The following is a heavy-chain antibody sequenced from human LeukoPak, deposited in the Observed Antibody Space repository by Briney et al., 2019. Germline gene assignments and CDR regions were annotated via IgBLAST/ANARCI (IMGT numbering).Heavy chain of an antibody. Sequence: GGSLRLSCAGTGFRFSDKAMHWVRQAPGKGLEWLSYISSSGSTIYYADSVEGRFTISRDNAKNSLFLQMNSLRAEDTAHYYCARQLGYCSGGSCYSFDYWGQGFLVTVSA. D-gene: IGHD2-15*01. J-gene: IGHJ4*02. V-gene: IGHV3-48*03. CDR3: ARQLGYCSGGSCYSFDY. CDR1: GFRFSDKA. CDR2: ISSSGSTI.